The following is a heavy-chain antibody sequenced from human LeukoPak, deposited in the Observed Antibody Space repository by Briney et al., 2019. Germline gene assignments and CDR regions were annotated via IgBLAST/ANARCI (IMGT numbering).Heavy chain of an antibody. Sequence: GASVKVSCKASGYTFTSYYMHWVRQAPGQGLEWMGIINPSGGSTSYAQKFQGRVTMTRNTSISTAYMELSSLRSEDTAVYYCAVYCGGDCYSLDYWGQGTLVTVSS. CDR1: GYTFTSYY. J-gene: IGHJ4*02. D-gene: IGHD2-21*02. V-gene: IGHV1-46*01. CDR2: INPSGGST. CDR3: AVYCGGDCYSLDY.